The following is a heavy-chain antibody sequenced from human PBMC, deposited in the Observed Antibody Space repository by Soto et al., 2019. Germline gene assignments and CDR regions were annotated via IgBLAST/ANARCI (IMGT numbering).Heavy chain of an antibody. CDR1: ADSFSSYG. CDR2: IIPIFGTT. Sequence: QVQLVQSGAEVKEPGSAVKVSCKAPADSFSSYGISWVRQAPGQGLEWMGGIIPIFGTTNYAEKFPGRVTITADESTNTAYMELSSLRSEDTALYYCARVFPDGWVEPGVVRGYLDTWGRGTLVTVSS. D-gene: IGHD3-3*01. J-gene: IGHJ4*02. V-gene: IGHV1-69*01. CDR3: ARVFPDGWVEPGVVRGYLDT.